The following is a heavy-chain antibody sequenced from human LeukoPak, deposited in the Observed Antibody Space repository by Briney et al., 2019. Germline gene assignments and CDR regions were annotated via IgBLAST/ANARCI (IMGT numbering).Heavy chain of an antibody. CDR1: GFTFSSYS. V-gene: IGHV3-21*01. CDR3: ARGESSSWYYGY. J-gene: IGHJ4*02. D-gene: IGHD6-13*01. Sequence: GGSLRLSCAASGFTFSSYSMNWVRQAPGKGLEWVSSISSSSSYIYYADSVKGRFTISRDNAKNSLYLQMNSLRAEDTAVYYCARGESSSWYYGYWGQGSLVPVSS. CDR2: ISSSSSYI.